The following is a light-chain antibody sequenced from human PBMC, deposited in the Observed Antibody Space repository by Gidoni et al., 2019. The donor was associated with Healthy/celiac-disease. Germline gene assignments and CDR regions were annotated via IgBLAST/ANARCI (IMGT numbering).Light chain of an antibody. Sequence: DLQMTLSPSSLSASVGDRVTITCRESQGISNYLAWYQQKPGKVPKLLIYAASTLQSGVPSRFSGSGSGTDFTLTISSLQPEDVATYYCQKYNSAPRTFGQGTKVEIK. CDR3: QKYNSAPRT. CDR2: AAS. CDR1: QGISNY. V-gene: IGKV1-27*01. J-gene: IGKJ1*01.